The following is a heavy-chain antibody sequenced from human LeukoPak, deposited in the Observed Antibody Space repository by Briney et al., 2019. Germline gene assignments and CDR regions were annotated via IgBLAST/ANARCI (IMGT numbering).Heavy chain of an antibody. CDR3: TTAQYSFGRDAFDI. Sequence: GGSLRLSCAAPGFTFSSAWMSWVRQTPGKGLEWVGRIKRKTDGGTTDYAAPVKGRFTISRDDSKNTLFLQMNSLRTEDTGVYYCTTAQYSFGRDAFDIWGHGTMVTVSS. CDR2: IKRKTDGGTT. D-gene: IGHD5-12*01. V-gene: IGHV3-15*01. CDR1: GFTFSSAW. J-gene: IGHJ3*02.